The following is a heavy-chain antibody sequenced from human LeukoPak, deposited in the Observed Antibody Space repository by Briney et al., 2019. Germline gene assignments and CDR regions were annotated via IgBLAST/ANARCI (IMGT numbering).Heavy chain of an antibody. J-gene: IGHJ5*02. V-gene: IGHV4-61*05. Sequence: KPSETLSLTCAVSGGSISSSIYYWTWIRQPPGKGLEWIGYIYYSGGTNYNPSLKSRVTISVDTSKNQFSLRLSSVTAADTAVYYCARHEVYCSGGSCYPNWFDPWGQGTLVTVSS. CDR3: ARHEVYCSGGSCYPNWFDP. D-gene: IGHD2-15*01. CDR1: GGSISSSIYY. CDR2: IYYSGGT.